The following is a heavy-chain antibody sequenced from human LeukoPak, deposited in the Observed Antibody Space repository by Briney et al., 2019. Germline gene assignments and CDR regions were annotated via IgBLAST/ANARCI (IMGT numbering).Heavy chain of an antibody. CDR1: GGSISSYY. V-gene: IGHV4-59*01. J-gene: IGHJ3*02. Sequence: PSETLSLTCTVFGGSISSYYWSWIRQPPGKGLEWIGYIYYSGSTNYDPSLKSRVTISVDTSKNQFSLKLSSVTAADTAVYYCARLEPSLDGLAFDIWGQGTMVTVSS. CDR2: IYYSGST. D-gene: IGHD5-24*01. CDR3: ARLEPSLDGLAFDI.